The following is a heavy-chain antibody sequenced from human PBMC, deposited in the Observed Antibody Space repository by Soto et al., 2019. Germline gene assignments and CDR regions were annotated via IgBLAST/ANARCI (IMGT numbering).Heavy chain of an antibody. CDR2: INPSGGST. J-gene: IGHJ4*02. CDR1: GYTLSRYY. Sequence: ASVNVSCKASGYTLSRYYMHWVRQAPGQGLEWMGIINPSGGSTSYAQKFQGRVTMTRDTSTSTVYMELSSLRSEDTAVYYCARELDTAMVARDYWGQGTLVTVSS. V-gene: IGHV1-46*03. CDR3: ARELDTAMVARDY. D-gene: IGHD5-18*01.